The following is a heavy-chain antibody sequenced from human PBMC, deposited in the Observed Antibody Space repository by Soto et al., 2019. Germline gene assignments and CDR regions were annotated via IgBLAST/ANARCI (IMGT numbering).Heavy chain of an antibody. V-gene: IGHV3-23*01. D-gene: IGHD3-16*02. Sequence: GSLRLSCAASGFTFSSYAMSWVRQAPGKGLEWVSAISGSGGSTYYADSVKGRFTISRDNSKNTLYLQMNSLRAEDTAVYYCAKALLTFGGVIVQPFDYWGQGTLVTVSS. CDR2: ISGSGGST. J-gene: IGHJ4*02. CDR1: GFTFSSYA. CDR3: AKALLTFGGVIVQPFDY.